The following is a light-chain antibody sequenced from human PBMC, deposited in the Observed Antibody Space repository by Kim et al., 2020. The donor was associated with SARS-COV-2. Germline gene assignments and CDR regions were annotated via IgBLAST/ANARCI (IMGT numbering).Light chain of an antibody. CDR2: EVS. V-gene: IGLV2-8*01. CDR1: SSDVGGYNY. CDR3: SSYAGSNIV. Sequence: QSALTQPPSASGSPGQSVTISCTGTSSDVGGYNYVSWYQQHPGKAPKLMIYEVSKRPSGVPDRFSGSKSGNTASLTVSGLQAEDEADYYCSSYAGSNIVFGVGTQLTVL. J-gene: IGLJ3*02.